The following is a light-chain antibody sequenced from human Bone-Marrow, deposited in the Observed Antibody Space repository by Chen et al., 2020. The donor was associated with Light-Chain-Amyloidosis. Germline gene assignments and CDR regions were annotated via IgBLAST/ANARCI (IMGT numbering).Light chain of an antibody. Sequence: DIVMTQSPDSLAVSLGERATINCKSSQSVLYSSNNKNYLAWYQQKPGQPPKLLIYWASTRDSAVPDRFSGSGSGTDFTLTISILQAEDVAVYYCQQYYSTPLTFGGGTK. CDR3: QQYYSTPLT. V-gene: IGKV4-1*01. J-gene: IGKJ4*01. CDR1: QSVLYSSNNKNY. CDR2: WAS.